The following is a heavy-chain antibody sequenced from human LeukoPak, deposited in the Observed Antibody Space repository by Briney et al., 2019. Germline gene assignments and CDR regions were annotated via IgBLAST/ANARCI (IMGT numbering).Heavy chain of an antibody. CDR2: IYYSGST. CDR1: GGSFSGYY. D-gene: IGHD6-13*01. Sequence: SETLSLTCAVYGGSFSGYYWSWIRQPPGKGLEWIGYIYYSGSTNYNPSLKSRVTISVDTSKNQFSLKLSSVTAADTAVYYCARVAAAVSRWFDPWGQGTLVTVSS. CDR3: ARVAAAVSRWFDP. V-gene: IGHV4-59*01. J-gene: IGHJ5*02.